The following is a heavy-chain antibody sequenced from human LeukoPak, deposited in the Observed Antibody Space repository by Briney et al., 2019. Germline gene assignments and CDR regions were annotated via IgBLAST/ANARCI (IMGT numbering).Heavy chain of an antibody. D-gene: IGHD3-22*01. CDR1: GGSISSYY. CDR2: IYYSGST. CDR3: ARVTGYMIEDYFDS. V-gene: IGHV4-59*01. Sequence: SETLSLTCTVSGGSISSYYWSWIRQPPGKGLEWIGYIYYSGSTNYNSSLKSRVTILVDMSKNQFSLKLSSMTAADTAVYYCARVTGYMIEDYFDSWGQGTLSPSPQ. J-gene: IGHJ4*02.